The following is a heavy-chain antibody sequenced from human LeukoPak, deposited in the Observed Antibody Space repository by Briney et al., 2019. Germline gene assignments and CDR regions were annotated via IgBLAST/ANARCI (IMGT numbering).Heavy chain of an antibody. D-gene: IGHD6-13*01. CDR3: ACAIGYSSSWYVLRLHASGYFDY. Sequence: GESLKISCKGSGYSFTSYRIGWVRQMPGKGLEWMGIIYPGDSDTRYSPSFQGQVTISADKSISTAYLQWSSLKASDTAMYYCACAIGYSSSWYVLRLHASGYFDYWGQGTLVTVSS. V-gene: IGHV5-51*01. CDR1: GYSFTSYR. J-gene: IGHJ4*02. CDR2: IYPGDSDT.